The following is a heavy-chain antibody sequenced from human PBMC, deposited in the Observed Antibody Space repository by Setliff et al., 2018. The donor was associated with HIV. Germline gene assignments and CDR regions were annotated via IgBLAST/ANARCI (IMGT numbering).Heavy chain of an antibody. CDR2: IPVGDPTT. Sequence: GALRLSCAASGFTFSSYAMSWVRQAPGKGLEWVSTIPVGDPTTYYAASVKGRFTISRDNSKNTLYLQMNSLTADDTAVYYCAKRSSSDNSVPGNYFDYWGQGTLVTVSS. CDR3: AKRSSSDNSVPGNYFDY. J-gene: IGHJ4*02. V-gene: IGHV3-23*01. D-gene: IGHD3-22*01. CDR1: GFTFSSYA.